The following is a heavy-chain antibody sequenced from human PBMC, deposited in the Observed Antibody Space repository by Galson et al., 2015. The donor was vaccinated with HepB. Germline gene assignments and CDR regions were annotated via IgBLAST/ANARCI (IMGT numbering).Heavy chain of an antibody. V-gene: IGHV3-30-3*01. Sequence: SLRLSCAASGFTFNSYGMHWVRQGPGKGLEWVALISHDGDDKYYADSVMGRFTISRDSTKHTLYLQMNSLRPEDTAVYYCARGKDRNYSYGMDIWGQGTTVTVSS. CDR1: GFTFNSYG. CDR2: ISHDGDDK. J-gene: IGHJ6*02. CDR3: ARGKDRNYSYGMDI.